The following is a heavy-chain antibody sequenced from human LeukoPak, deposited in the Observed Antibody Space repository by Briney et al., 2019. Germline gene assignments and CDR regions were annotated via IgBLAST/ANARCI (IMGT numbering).Heavy chain of an antibody. CDR2: ISGSGGST. Sequence: GGSLRLSCAASGFTFSSYAMSWVRQAPGKGLEWVSAISGSGGSTYYADSVKGRFTISRDDSKNTLYLQMNSLRAEDTAVYYCARRLERHPYYYYYMDVWGKGTAVTVSS. D-gene: IGHD1-1*01. V-gene: IGHV3-23*01. CDR1: GFTFSSYA. J-gene: IGHJ6*03. CDR3: ARRLERHPYYYYYMDV.